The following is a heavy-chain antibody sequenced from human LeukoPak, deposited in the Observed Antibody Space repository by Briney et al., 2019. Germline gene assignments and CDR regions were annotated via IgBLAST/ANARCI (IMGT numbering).Heavy chain of an antibody. D-gene: IGHD3-10*01. CDR2: ISSNGGRT. CDR3: ARESLYYYGGTGPFDC. CDR1: GFTFSRYS. V-gene: IGHV3-64*01. J-gene: IGHJ4*02. Sequence: GGSLRLSCAASGFTFSRYSMHWVRQAPGKGLEYVSGISSNGGRTYYANSLKDKFTISRDNSKDTVYLQVRSLRPEDMAVYYCARESLYYYGGTGPFDCWGQGTLVTVSS.